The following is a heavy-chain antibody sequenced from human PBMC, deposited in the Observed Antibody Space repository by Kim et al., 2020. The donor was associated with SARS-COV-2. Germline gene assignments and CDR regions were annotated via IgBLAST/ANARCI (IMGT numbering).Heavy chain of an antibody. J-gene: IGHJ6*03. Sequence: ASVKVSCKASGYTFTSYAMNWVRQAPGQGLEWMGWINTNTGNPTYAQGFTGRFVFSFDTSVSTAYLQISSLKAEDTAVYYCARDGTYYDFWSGYYLQGDYAYYYYMDVWGKGTTVTVSS. CDR2: INTNTGNP. CDR1: GYTFTSYA. V-gene: IGHV7-4-1*02. D-gene: IGHD3-3*01. CDR3: ARDGTYYDFWSGYYLQGDYAYYYYMDV.